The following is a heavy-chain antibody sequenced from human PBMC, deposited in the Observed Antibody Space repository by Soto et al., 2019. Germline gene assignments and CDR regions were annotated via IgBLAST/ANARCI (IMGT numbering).Heavy chain of an antibody. CDR3: ARDDYYGSGAPLYGMDV. CDR1: GFTFSSYG. CDR2: IWYDGSNK. Sequence: GGSLRLSCAASGFTFSSYGMHWVRQAPGKGLEWVAVIWYDGSNKYYADSVKGRFTISRDNSKNTLYLQMNSLRAEDTAVYYCARDDYYGSGAPLYGMDVWGQGTTVTVSS. V-gene: IGHV3-33*01. J-gene: IGHJ6*02. D-gene: IGHD3-10*01.